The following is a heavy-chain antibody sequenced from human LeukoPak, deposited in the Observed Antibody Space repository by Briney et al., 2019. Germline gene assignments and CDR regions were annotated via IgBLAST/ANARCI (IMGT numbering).Heavy chain of an antibody. V-gene: IGHV1-69*13. D-gene: IGHD4-17*01. J-gene: IGHJ3*02. CDR2: IIPIFGTA. CDR1: GGTFSSYA. Sequence: ASVKVSCKASGGTFSSYAISWVRQAPGQGLEWMGGIIPIFGTANYAQKFQGRVTITADESTSTAYMELSSLRSEDTAVYYCARSALSLGDYAPYDAFDIWGQGTMVTVSS. CDR3: ARSALSLGDYAPYDAFDI.